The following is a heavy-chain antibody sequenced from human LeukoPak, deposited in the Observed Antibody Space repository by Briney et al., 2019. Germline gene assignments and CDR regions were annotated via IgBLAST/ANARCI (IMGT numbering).Heavy chain of an antibody. CDR3: ATDQSGSGTYFDNGALDI. Sequence: GGSLRLSCVASGFTFSNFAMSWVRQAPGKGLEWVSAISGSLSTIYYADSVKGRFTISRDNSKNTLFLQMNSLRAEDTAIYYCATDQSGSGTYFDNGALDIWGQGTMVTVSS. V-gene: IGHV3-23*01. CDR2: ISGSLSTI. J-gene: IGHJ3*02. CDR1: GFTFSNFA. D-gene: IGHD3-10*01.